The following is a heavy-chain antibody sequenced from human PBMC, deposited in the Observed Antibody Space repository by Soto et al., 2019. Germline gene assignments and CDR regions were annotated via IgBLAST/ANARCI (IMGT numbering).Heavy chain of an antibody. CDR3: ARGRYCLTGRCFPNWFDS. CDR1: GDSISNLDYF. J-gene: IGHJ5*01. D-gene: IGHD7-27*01. V-gene: IGHV4-30-4*01. Sequence: SETLSLTCSVSGDSISNLDYFWAWIRQPPGQALEYIGYIYKSATTYYNPSFESRVAISVNTSKSQFSLNVTSVTAADTAVYFCARGRYCLTGRCFPNWFDSWGQGALVTV. CDR2: IYKSATT.